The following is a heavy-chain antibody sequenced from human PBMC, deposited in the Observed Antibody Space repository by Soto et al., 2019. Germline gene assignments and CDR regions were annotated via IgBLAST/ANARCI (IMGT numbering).Heavy chain of an antibody. V-gene: IGHV3-74*01. CDR2: INTDVGRT. J-gene: IGHJ6*02. D-gene: IGHD3-10*01. Sequence: GWPLRVSWSASGFTFSSYWRHWVLRSPCKLLVCFSRINTDVGRTSHAESVKGRFTISRDNDKKTLDLQMNSLRAEDTAVYYWARTITIVRGDGKDVWGQVTTVIVS. CDR3: ARTITIVRGDGKDV. CDR1: GFTFSSYW.